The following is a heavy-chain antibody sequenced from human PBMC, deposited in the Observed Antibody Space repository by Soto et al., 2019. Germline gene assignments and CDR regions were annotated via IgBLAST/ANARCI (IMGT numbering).Heavy chain of an antibody. CDR1: GDSVSSPYY. CDR3: ASSAGWYAVHS. D-gene: IGHD2-15*01. CDR2: VFHTGTT. Sequence: QVQLQESGPGLVKPSGTLSLTCAVSGDSVSSPYYWCWVRQPPGKGLEWIGEVFHTGTTSYNPSLSSRVTISMDKSNNQFSLDLSYVTAADTAVYYCASSAGWYAVHSWGPGTLVIVSS. J-gene: IGHJ4*02. V-gene: IGHV4-4*02.